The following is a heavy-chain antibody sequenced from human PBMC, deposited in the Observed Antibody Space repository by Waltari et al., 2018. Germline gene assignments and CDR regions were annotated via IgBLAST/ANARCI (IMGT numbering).Heavy chain of an antibody. D-gene: IGHD3-16*02. CDR1: GFTFSSYW. J-gene: IGHJ6*02. CDR2: IKQDGSEK. CDR3: ARVGYDYIWGSYRPGGMDV. V-gene: IGHV3-7*01. Sequence: EVQLVESGGGLVQPGGSLRLSCAASGFTFSSYWMSWVRQAPGKGLEWVANIKQDGSEKYYGDSVKGRFTISRDNAKNSLYLQMNSLRAEDTAVYYCARVGYDYIWGSYRPGGMDVWGQGTTVTVSS.